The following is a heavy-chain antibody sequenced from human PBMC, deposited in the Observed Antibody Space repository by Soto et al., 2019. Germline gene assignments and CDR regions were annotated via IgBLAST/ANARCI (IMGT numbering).Heavy chain of an antibody. J-gene: IGHJ4*02. D-gene: IGHD2-2*01. CDR3: ATQGSTSGSYSRAVEY. CDR1: GFVFGSYA. V-gene: IGHV3-23*01. Sequence: EVQLLESGGGLGQPGGSLRLSCAASGFVFGSYAMSWVRQAPGKGLEWVSTIRGGAGGTYYADPVKGRFTTSRDNSKKTAYLQMNRLRAEDTAVYFCATQGSTSGSYSRAVEYWGQRTLVTVSS. CDR2: IRGGAGGT.